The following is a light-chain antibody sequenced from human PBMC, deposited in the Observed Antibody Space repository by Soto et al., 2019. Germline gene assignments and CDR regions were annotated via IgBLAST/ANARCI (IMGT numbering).Light chain of an antibody. Sequence: DIHMTQSPATLSASVGDRVTITCRASQSISTWLAWYQQKPGKAPKLLIYWASSLEIGVPSRFSGSGSGTEFTLTISSLQPDDFAPYYCQHYATYSGTFGPGTKLDIK. CDR2: WAS. CDR1: QSISTW. CDR3: QHYATYSGT. J-gene: IGKJ3*01. V-gene: IGKV1-5*03.